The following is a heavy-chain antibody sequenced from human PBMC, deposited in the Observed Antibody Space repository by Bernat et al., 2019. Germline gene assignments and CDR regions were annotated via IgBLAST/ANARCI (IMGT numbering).Heavy chain of an antibody. CDR2: IYYSGST. V-gene: IGHV4-59*01. CDR3: ARGPRYCRGGTCPVTTNFDY. CDR1: GGSINSYY. Sequence: QVQLQESGPGLVKPSETLSLTCTVSGGSINSYYLSWIRQPPGKGLEWVGYIYYSGSTNYNPSLSSRVTISVDTSKNQCSLELRSVTTADTALYFCARGPRYCRGGTCPVTTNFDYWGQGTLVTVSA. D-gene: IGHD2-15*01. J-gene: IGHJ4*02.